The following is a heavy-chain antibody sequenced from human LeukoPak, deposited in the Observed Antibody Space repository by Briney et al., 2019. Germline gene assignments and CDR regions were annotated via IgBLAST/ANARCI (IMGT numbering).Heavy chain of an antibody. V-gene: IGHV3-21*01. CDR1: GFTFDDYG. CDR2: ISSSSSYI. Sequence: GGSLRLSCAASGFTFDDYGMSWVRQAPGKGLEWVSSISSSSSYIYYADSVKGRFTISRDNAKNSLYLQMNNLRAEDTAVYYCARDRLVIAVAMKFDYWGQGTLVTVSS. CDR3: ARDRLVIAVAMKFDY. D-gene: IGHD6-19*01. J-gene: IGHJ4*02.